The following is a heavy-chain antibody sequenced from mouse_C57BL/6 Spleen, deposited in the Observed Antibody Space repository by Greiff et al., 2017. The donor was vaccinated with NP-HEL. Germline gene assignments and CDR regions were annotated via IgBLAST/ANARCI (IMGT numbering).Heavy chain of an antibody. CDR3: AREDTTVVAPYYFDY. J-gene: IGHJ2*01. CDR1: GYTFTSYG. V-gene: IGHV1-81*01. CDR2: IYPRSGNT. D-gene: IGHD1-1*01. Sequence: QVQLKESGAELARPGASVKLSCKASGYTFTSYGISWVKQRTGQGLEWIGEIYPRSGNTYYNEKFKGKATLTADKSSSTAYMELRSLTSEDSAVYFCAREDTTVVAPYYFDYWGQGTTLTVSS.